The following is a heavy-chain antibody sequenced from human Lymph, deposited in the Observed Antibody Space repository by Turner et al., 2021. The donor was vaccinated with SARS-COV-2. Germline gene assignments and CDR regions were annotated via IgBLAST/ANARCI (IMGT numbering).Heavy chain of an antibody. V-gene: IGHV3-20*01. D-gene: IGHD7-27*01. CDR2: INWNGGST. CDR1: GFTFDDYG. J-gene: IGHJ4*02. Sequence: VQLVESGGGVVRPGGSLRLSWAASGFTFDDYGISWVRKAPGRGLEWVSNINWNGGSTGYADSVKGRFTISRDNAKNSLYLQVNSLRAEDTALYHCARGTGAADYWGQGTLVTVSS. CDR3: ARGTGAADY.